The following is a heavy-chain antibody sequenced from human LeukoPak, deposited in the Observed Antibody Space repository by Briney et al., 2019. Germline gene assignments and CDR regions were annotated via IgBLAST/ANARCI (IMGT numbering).Heavy chain of an antibody. CDR1: GGSFSGGF. J-gene: IGHJ4*02. V-gene: IGHV4-34*01. CDR2: INHSGST. CDR3: ARDGGRRFSH. D-gene: IGHD3-10*01. Sequence: PSETLSLTCAVYGGSFSGGFWTWIRQSPGKGLEWVGEINHSGSTNYNPTLKSRVTISLDTSKNQFSLKMTSVTAADTAVYYCARDGGRRFSHWGQGTLVTVSS.